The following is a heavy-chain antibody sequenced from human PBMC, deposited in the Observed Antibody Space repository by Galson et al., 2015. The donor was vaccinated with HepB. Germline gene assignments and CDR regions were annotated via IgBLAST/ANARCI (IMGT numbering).Heavy chain of an antibody. CDR1: GFSLSTSGVG. D-gene: IGHD3-22*01. Sequence: PALVKPTQTLTLTCTFSGFSLSTSGVGVGWIRQPPGKALEWLALIYWDDDKLYSPSLKSRLTITKDTSKNQVVLTMTNMDPVDTATYYCALTLYYYDSSGYRRIYYFDYWGQGTLVTVSS. CDR3: ALTLYYYDSSGYRRIYYFDY. J-gene: IGHJ4*02. V-gene: IGHV2-5*02. CDR2: IYWDDDK.